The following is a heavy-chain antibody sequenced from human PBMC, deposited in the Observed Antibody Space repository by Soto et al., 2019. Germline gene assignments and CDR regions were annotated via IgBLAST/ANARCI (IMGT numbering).Heavy chain of an antibody. Sequence: QVQLVESGGGVVQPGRSLRLSCAASGFTFSSYGMHWVRQAPGKGLEWVAVIWYDGSNKYYADSVKGRFTISRDNSKNTLYLQMNSLRAEDTAVYYCARDREYYDSSGYYDYWGQGTLVTVSS. V-gene: IGHV3-33*01. CDR3: ARDREYYDSSGYYDY. CDR1: GFTFSSYG. D-gene: IGHD3-22*01. CDR2: IWYDGSNK. J-gene: IGHJ4*02.